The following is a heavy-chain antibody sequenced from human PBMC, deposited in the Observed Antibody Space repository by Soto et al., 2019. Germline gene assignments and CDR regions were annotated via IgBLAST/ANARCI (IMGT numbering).Heavy chain of an antibody. Sequence: GASVKVSCKASGYTFTSYDINWVRQATGQGLEWMGWMNPNSGNTGYAQKFQGRVTMTRNTSKGTAYMELSSLRSEDTAVYYCARGPFRQRGAPYYFDYWGQGTLVTVSS. V-gene: IGHV1-8*01. CDR2: MNPNSGNT. CDR3: ARGPFRQRGAPYYFDY. D-gene: IGHD2-15*01. J-gene: IGHJ4*02. CDR1: GYTFTSYD.